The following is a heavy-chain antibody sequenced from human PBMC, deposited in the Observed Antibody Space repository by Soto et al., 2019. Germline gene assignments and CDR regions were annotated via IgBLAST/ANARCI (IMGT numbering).Heavy chain of an antibody. Sequence: ASVKVSCKASGYTFTSYDINWVRQATGQGLEWMGWMNPNSGNTAYAQKFQGRVTMTRNTSISTAYMELSSLRSEDTAVYYCASEVVGATINWGQGNLVTVSS. CDR3: ASEVVGATIN. V-gene: IGHV1-8*01. CDR2: MNPNSGNT. D-gene: IGHD1-26*01. J-gene: IGHJ4*02. CDR1: GYTFTSYD.